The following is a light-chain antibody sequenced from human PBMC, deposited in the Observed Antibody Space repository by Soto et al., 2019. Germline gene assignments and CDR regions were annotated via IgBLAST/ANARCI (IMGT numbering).Light chain of an antibody. Sequence: EIVMTQSPATLSVSPGERATLSCRASQSVSSNLAWYQQKPGQAPRLLIYGASTRATGIPARFIGSGSGTEFTPTISSLQSEDFAVYYCQHYNNWPPWTFGQGTKVEIK. J-gene: IGKJ1*01. CDR1: QSVSSN. CDR3: QHYNNWPPWT. CDR2: GAS. V-gene: IGKV3-15*01.